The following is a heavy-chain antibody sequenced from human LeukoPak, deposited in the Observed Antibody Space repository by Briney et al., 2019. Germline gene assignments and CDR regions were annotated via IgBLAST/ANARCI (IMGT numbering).Heavy chain of an antibody. CDR3: AKAWWELPVHYNWFDP. V-gene: IGHV3-23*01. Sequence: GGSLRLSCAASGFTFSSYAMSWVRQAPGKGLEWVSAISGSGGSTYYADSVKGRFTISRDNSKNTLYLQMNSLRAEDTAVYYCAKAWWELPVHYNWFDPWGQGTLVTVSS. J-gene: IGHJ5*02. CDR1: GFTFSSYA. CDR2: ISGSGGST. D-gene: IGHD1-26*01.